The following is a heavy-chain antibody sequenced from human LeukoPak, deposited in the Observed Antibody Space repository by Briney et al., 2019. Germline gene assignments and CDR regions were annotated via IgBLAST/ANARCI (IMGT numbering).Heavy chain of an antibody. D-gene: IGHD5-12*01. J-gene: IGHJ4*02. V-gene: IGHV3-23*01. CDR1: GFTFSSYA. CDR3: AKLPYGGYVLWYYFDY. Sequence: GGSLRLSCAASGFTFSSYAMSWVRQAPGKGLEWVSAISGSGGSTYYADSVKGRFTISRDNSKNTLYLQMNSLRAEDTAVYYCAKLPYGGYVLWYYFDYWGQGTLVTVSS. CDR2: ISGSGGST.